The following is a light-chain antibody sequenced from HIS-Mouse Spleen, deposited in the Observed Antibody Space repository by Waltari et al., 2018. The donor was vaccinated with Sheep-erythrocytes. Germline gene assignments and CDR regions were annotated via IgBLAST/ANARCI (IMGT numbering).Light chain of an antibody. CDR3: QQSYSTPPLT. CDR1: QSISSY. Sequence: DREMTQSPSSLSASVGDRVTRTGRETQSISSYLNWYQQKPGKAPKLLIYAASSLQSGVPSRFSCSGSATPFPLTIVRLQPEDFATYYCQQSYSTPPLTFGGGTKVEIK. J-gene: IGKJ4*01. V-gene: IGKV1-39*01. CDR2: AAS.